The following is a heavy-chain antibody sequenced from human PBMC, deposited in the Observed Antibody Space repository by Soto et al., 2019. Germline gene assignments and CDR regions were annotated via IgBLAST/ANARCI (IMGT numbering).Heavy chain of an antibody. D-gene: IGHD6-25*01. Sequence: GGTLRLSCAASGFSFNTYWMSWIRQAPGKGLEWVANINEDGNKQNYVDSVRGRFTISRDNAKTSVHLQMNSLRVEDTAVYYCATRAGAPADWGRGTLVTVSS. J-gene: IGHJ4*02. V-gene: IGHV3-7*01. CDR2: INEDGNKQ. CDR1: GFSFNTYW. CDR3: ATRAGAPAD.